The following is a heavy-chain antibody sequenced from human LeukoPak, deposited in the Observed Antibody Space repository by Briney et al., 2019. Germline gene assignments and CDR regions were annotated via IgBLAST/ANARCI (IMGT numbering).Heavy chain of an antibody. J-gene: IGHJ4*02. CDR2: IYSGGST. V-gene: IGHV3-66*01. Sequence: PGGSLRLSCAASGFTVSSNYMSWVRQAPGKGLEWVSVIYSGGSTYYADSVKGRFTISRDNSKNTLYLQMNSLRAEDTAVYYCARVFPPKRYSYDYWGQGTLVTVSS. CDR1: GFTVSSNY. D-gene: IGHD5-18*01. CDR3: ARVFPPKRYSYDY.